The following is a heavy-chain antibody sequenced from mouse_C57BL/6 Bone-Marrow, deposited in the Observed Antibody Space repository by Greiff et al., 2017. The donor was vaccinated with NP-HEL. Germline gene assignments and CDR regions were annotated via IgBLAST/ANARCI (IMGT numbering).Heavy chain of an antibody. D-gene: IGHD1-1*01. V-gene: IGHV1-19*01. J-gene: IGHJ2*01. CDR3: ARLSYYGSSHSLFDY. Sequence: EVQLQQSGPVLVKPGASVKMSCKASGYTFTDYYMNWVKQSHGKSLEWIGVINPYNGGTSYNQKFKGKATLTVDKSSSTAYMELNSLTSEDSAVYYCARLSYYGSSHSLFDYWGQGTTLTVSS. CDR1: GYTFTDYY. CDR2: INPYNGGT.